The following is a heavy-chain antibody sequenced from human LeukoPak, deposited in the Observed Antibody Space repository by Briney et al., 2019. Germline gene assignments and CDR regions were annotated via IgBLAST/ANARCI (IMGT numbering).Heavy chain of an antibody. Sequence: ASAKVSCKASGYAFTSYGISWVRQAPGQGLEWMGWISAYNGNTNYAQKLQGRVTMTTDTSTSTAYMELRSLRSDDTAVYYCARVTVAGHFDYWGQGTLVTVSS. CDR2: ISAYNGNT. D-gene: IGHD6-19*01. V-gene: IGHV1-18*01. CDR3: ARVTVAGHFDY. J-gene: IGHJ4*02. CDR1: GYAFTSYG.